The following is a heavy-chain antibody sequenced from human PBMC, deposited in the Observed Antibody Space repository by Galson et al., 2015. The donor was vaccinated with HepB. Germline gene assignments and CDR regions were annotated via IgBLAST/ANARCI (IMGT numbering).Heavy chain of an antibody. CDR2: ISYDGSNK. Sequence: SLRLSCAASGFTFSSYAMHWVRQAPGKGLEWVAVISYDGSNKYYADSVKGRFTISRDNSKNTLYLQMNSLRAEDTAVYYCARDYNRWELLFPDYWGQGTLVTVSS. CDR3: ARDYNRWELLFPDY. D-gene: IGHD1-26*01. CDR1: GFTFSSYA. J-gene: IGHJ4*02. V-gene: IGHV3-30-3*01.